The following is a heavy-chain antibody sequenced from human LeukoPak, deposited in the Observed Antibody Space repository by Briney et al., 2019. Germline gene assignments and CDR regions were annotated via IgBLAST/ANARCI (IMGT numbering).Heavy chain of an antibody. CDR1: GYTFTGYY. CDR2: INPNSGGT. V-gene: IGHV1-2*02. CDR3: ARDGASWRASLITFYYDAMDV. Sequence: ASVKVSCKASGYTFTGYYMHWVRQAPGQGLEWMGWINPNSGGTNYAQKFQGRVTMTRDTSISTAYMELSRLRSDDTAVYYCARDGASWRASLITFYYDAMDVWGQGTTVTVSS. J-gene: IGHJ6*02. D-gene: IGHD2/OR15-2a*01.